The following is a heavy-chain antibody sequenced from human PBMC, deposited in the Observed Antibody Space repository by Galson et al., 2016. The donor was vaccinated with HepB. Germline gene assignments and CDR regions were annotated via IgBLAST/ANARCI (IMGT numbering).Heavy chain of an antibody. CDR2: VYYTGST. CDR3: ARESPGAGHFDY. Sequence: SETLSLTCTVSGASISGYYGMWIRQPPGKGLEWIGYVYYTGSTHYNPSFKSRVTMSVDASKNQFSRNLNSVTAADTAVYYCARESPGAGHFDYWGQGALVTVSS. CDR1: GASISGYY. V-gene: IGHV4-59*01. J-gene: IGHJ4*02. D-gene: IGHD3-10*01.